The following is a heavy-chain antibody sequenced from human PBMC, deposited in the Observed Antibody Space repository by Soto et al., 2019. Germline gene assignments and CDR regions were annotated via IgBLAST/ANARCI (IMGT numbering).Heavy chain of an antibody. CDR1: GGSISSGGYY. J-gene: IGHJ6*02. CDR3: ARDLQYSRLFYGMDV. Sequence: QVQLQESGPGLVKHSQTLSLTCTVSGGSISSGGYYWSWIRQHPGKGLEWIGYIYYSGSTYYNPSLKSRVTISVDTSKNQFSLKLSSVTAADTAVYYCARDLQYSRLFYGMDVWGQGTTVTVSS. V-gene: IGHV4-31*03. D-gene: IGHD6-13*01. CDR2: IYYSGST.